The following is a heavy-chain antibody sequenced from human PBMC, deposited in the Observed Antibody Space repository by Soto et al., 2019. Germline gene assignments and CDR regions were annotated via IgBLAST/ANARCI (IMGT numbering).Heavy chain of an antibody. CDR2: ISCSGGST. V-gene: IGHV3-23*01. J-gene: IGHJ6*02. CDR3: AKDHPGQIYGMYX. Sequence: GGSLRLSFAASGFTFSSYAMSWVRQAPGKGLEWVSSISCSGGSTYYAYSVKVRFTISIDNSNKTLYLQMNSLRAEDTAVYYCAKDHPGQIYGMYXWGQGTPVTVS. CDR1: GFTFSSYA.